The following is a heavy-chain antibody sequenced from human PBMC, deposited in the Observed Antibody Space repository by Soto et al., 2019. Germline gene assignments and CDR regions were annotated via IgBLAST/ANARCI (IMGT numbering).Heavy chain of an antibody. CDR2: INHSGST. Sequence: PSETLSLTCGVYGASLSGNYWSWIRQPPGKGLEWIGEINHSGSTNYNPSLKSRVTISIDTSKNQFSLKLSSVTAADTAVYYCASLLAYCGGDCHTDYWGQGTLVTVSS. J-gene: IGHJ4*02. CDR1: GASLSGNY. D-gene: IGHD2-21*02. V-gene: IGHV4-34*01. CDR3: ASLLAYCGGDCHTDY.